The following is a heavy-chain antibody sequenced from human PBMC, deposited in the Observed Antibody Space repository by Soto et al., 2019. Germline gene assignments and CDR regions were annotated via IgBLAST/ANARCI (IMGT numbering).Heavy chain of an antibody. CDR2: IDPTDSFT. J-gene: IGHJ6*02. CDR1: GYNFTSYW. Sequence: GESLKISCNGSGYNFTSYWIIWVRQMPGKGLEWMGNIDPTDSFTNYSPSFQGHVTISTDKSMSTAYLQWGTLKASDTAMYYCARRGSDFWSGLDVWGQGTTVTVSS. V-gene: IGHV5-10-1*01. CDR3: ARRGSDFWSGLDV. D-gene: IGHD3-3*01.